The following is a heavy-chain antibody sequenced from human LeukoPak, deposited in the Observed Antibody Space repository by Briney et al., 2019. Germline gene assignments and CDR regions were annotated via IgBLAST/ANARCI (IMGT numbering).Heavy chain of an antibody. V-gene: IGHV3-30*18. Sequence: GGSLRLSCAASGFTFSSYGMHWVRQAPGKGLEWVAVISYDGSSKYYADSVKGRFTISRDNSKNTLYLQMNSLRAEDTAVYYCAKAGGDYGDYYYFDYWGQGTLVTVSS. J-gene: IGHJ4*02. CDR3: AKAGGDYGDYYYFDY. CDR2: ISYDGSSK. D-gene: IGHD4-17*01. CDR1: GFTFSSYG.